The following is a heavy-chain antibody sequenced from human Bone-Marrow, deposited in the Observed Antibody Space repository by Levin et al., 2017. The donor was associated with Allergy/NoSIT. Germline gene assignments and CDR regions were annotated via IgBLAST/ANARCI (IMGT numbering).Heavy chain of an antibody. Sequence: LSLTCAASGFTFSSYGIHWVRQAPGKGLEWVAFLSYAGSNEYYADSVKGRFTISRDNLRHTAYLQMNSLRTEDTAVYFCARDQVPVSGMDVWGQGTTVTVSS. J-gene: IGHJ6*02. CDR1: GFTFSSYG. CDR3: ARDQVPVSGMDV. CDR2: LSYAGSNE. V-gene: IGHV3-30*03. D-gene: IGHD3-10*01.